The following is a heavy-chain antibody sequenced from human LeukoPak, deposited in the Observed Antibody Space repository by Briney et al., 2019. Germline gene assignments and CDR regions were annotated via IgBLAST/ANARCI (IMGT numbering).Heavy chain of an antibody. Sequence: PGGSLRLSCAASGFTFSSYAMHWVRQAPGKGLEWVAVISYDGSNKYYADSVKGRFTISRDNSKNTLYLQMNSLRAEDTAVYYCARGIVVVPAAIQVGYYYGMDVWGQGTTVTVSS. CDR2: ISYDGSNK. V-gene: IGHV3-30-3*01. CDR1: GFTFSSYA. CDR3: ARGIVVVPAAIQVGYYYGMDV. J-gene: IGHJ6*02. D-gene: IGHD2-2*01.